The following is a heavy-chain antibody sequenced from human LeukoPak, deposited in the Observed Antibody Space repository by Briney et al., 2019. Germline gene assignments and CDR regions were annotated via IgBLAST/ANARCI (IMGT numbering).Heavy chain of an antibody. V-gene: IGHV3-30*18. J-gene: IGHJ4*02. Sequence: GGSLRLSCAASGFTFSSYGMHWVRQAPGKGLEWVAVISYDGSNKYYADSVKGRFTISRDNSKNTLYLQMNSLRAGDTAVYYCAKDSRITMIVVVPSVDYWGQGTLVTVSS. CDR2: ISYDGSNK. CDR3: AKDSRITMIVVVPSVDY. CDR1: GFTFSSYG. D-gene: IGHD3-22*01.